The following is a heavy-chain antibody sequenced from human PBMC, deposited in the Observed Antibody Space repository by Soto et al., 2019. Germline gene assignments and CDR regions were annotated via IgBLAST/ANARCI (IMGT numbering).Heavy chain of an antibody. J-gene: IGHJ4*02. CDR3: ARGWGRIFDY. D-gene: IGHD7-27*01. V-gene: IGHV4-34*01. CDR2: INHSGST. Sequence: QVQLQQWGAGLLKPSETLSLTCAVYGRSFSGYYRNWIRQPPGKGLEWIGEINHSGSTNYNPSLKSRVTISVDTSKNQFSLKLSSVTAADTAVYYCARGWGRIFDYWGQGTLVTVSS. CDR1: GRSFSGYY.